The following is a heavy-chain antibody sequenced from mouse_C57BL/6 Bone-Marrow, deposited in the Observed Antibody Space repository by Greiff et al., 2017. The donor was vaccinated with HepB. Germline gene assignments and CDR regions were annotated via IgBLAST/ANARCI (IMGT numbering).Heavy chain of an antibody. CDR3: ARNLLWLRRGFWYFDV. CDR1: GYTFTDYN. J-gene: IGHJ1*03. V-gene: IGHV1-22*01. Sequence: EVQLQQSGPELVKPGASVKMSCKASGYTFTDYNMHWVKQSHGKSLEWIGYINPNNGGTSYNQKFKGKATLTVNKSSSTAYMELRSLTSEDSAVYYCARNLLWLRRGFWYFDVWGTGTTVTVSS. CDR2: INPNNGGT. D-gene: IGHD2-2*01.